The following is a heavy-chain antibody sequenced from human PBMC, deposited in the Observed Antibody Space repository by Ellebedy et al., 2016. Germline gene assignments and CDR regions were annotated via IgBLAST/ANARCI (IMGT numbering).Heavy chain of an antibody. CDR1: GLIVSGNF. Sequence: GGSLRLSCAASGLIVSGNFMSWVRQAPGKRLEWVSAIHGSGSTYYADSVKGRFTISRDNSKNTLFLQMNSLRAEYTAVYYCARVSVAGRGDTDLDYWGQGTLVTVSS. CDR3: ARVSVAGRGDTDLDY. J-gene: IGHJ4*02. CDR2: IHGSGST. V-gene: IGHV3-53*01. D-gene: IGHD6-19*01.